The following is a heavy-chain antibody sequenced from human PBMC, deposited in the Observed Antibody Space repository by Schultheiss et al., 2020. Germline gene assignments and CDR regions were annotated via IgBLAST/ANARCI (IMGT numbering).Heavy chain of an antibody. CDR2: IWYDGSNK. CDR1: GFTFSSYA. CDR3: AYSSSWYAVDFDY. V-gene: IGHV3-33*08. J-gene: IGHJ4*02. Sequence: SLRLSCASSGFTFSSYAIHWVRQAPGKGLQWVAVIWYDGSNKYYADSVKGRFTISRDNSKNTLYLQMNSLRAEDTAVYYCAYSSSWYAVDFDYWGQGTLVTVSS. D-gene: IGHD6-13*01.